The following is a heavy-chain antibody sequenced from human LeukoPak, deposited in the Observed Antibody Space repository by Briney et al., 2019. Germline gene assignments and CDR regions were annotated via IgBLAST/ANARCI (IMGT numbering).Heavy chain of an antibody. CDR1: GVSITSFY. J-gene: IGHJ4*02. Sequence: PSETLSLTCTVSGVSITSFYWSWIRQPPGKGLEWIGYIYFSGSTNYNPSLKSRVTVSLDTTKNQVSLKLSSVSAADKAVYYCASTGYCIGGSCYSNYFDHWGQGTLVTVSS. D-gene: IGHD2-15*01. V-gene: IGHV4-59*08. CDR3: ASTGYCIGGSCYSNYFDH. CDR2: IYFSGST.